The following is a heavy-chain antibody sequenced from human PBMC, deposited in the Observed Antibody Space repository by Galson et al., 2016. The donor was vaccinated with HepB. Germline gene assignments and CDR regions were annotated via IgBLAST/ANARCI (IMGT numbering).Heavy chain of an antibody. V-gene: IGHV2-26*01. Sequence: PALAKPTQTLTLTCNVSGFSLSNARMGVSWIRQPPGKALEWLAHIFSNAEKSYSTSLRSRLTISKDTSKSQVVLIMTNLDPVDTATYYCARIDIMITFGGVIGASWFDPWGQGTLVTVSS. D-gene: IGHD3-16*02. CDR3: ARIDIMITFGGVIGASWFDP. CDR2: IFSNAEK. J-gene: IGHJ5*02. CDR1: GFSLSNARMG.